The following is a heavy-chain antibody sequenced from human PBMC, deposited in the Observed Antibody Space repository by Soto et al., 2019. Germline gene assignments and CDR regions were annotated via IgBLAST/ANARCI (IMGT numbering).Heavy chain of an antibody. CDR1: GFSFSDYY. Sequence: WGSLRLSCAASGFSFSDYYMSWVRQAPGKGLEWVSSMSSSGRTIYYADSVKGRFTISRDNAKNSLYLQLNSLRAEDTAVYYWAREGGSRLRRGEDYYMDVGGKGTRVPVPS. V-gene: IGHV3-11*01. J-gene: IGHJ6*03. D-gene: IGHD3-16*01. CDR2: MSSSGRTI. CDR3: AREGGSRLRRGEDYYMDV.